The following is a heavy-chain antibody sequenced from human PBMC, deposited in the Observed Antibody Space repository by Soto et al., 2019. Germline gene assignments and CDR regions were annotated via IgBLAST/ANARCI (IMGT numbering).Heavy chain of an antibody. Sequence: EVKLLESGGGLVQPGGSLRLSCAASGFTFSSYAMSWVRQAPGKGLEWVSAISGTGGSTYYADSVKGLFTISRDNSKNTLYLQMNSLRAEDTAVYYGAKMKGESSGWTDYWGQGTLLTVSS. D-gene: IGHD6-19*01. J-gene: IGHJ4*02. CDR1: GFTFSSYA. CDR3: AKMKGESSGWTDY. CDR2: ISGTGGST. V-gene: IGHV3-23*01.